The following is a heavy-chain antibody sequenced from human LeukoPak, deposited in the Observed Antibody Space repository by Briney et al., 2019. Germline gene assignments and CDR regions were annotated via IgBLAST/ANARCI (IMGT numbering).Heavy chain of an antibody. D-gene: IGHD1-20*01. CDR3: ATGNWNGVGLNAFDI. Sequence: GASVNVSCKASGGTFSSYAISWVRQAPGQGLEWMGGIIPIFGTANYAQKFQGRVTITADESTSTAYMELSSLRSEDTAVYYCATGNWNGVGLNAFDIWGQGTMVTVSS. CDR2: IIPIFGTA. CDR1: GGTFSSYA. J-gene: IGHJ3*02. V-gene: IGHV1-69*13.